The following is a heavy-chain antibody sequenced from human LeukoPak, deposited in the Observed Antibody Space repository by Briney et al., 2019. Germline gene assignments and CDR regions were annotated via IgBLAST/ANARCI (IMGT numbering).Heavy chain of an antibody. CDR3: AREVMATIHFDY. J-gene: IGHJ4*02. V-gene: IGHV1-2*02. Sequence: ASVKVSCKASGYTFTGYYIHWVRQAPGQGLEWMGWINPNSSGTNYAQKFQGRVTMTRDTSISTAYMELSRLRSDDTAVYYCAREVMATIHFDYWGQGTLVTVSS. CDR2: INPNSSGT. CDR1: GYTFTGYY. D-gene: IGHD5-24*01.